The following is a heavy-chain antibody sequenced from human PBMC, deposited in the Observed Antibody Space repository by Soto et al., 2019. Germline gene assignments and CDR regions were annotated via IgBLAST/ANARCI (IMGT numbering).Heavy chain of an antibody. D-gene: IGHD6-19*01. CDR3: ARLPGAPPIAVAGTYYYYYYYMDV. V-gene: IGHV1-18*01. CDR2: ISAYNGNT. CDR1: GYTFTSYG. Sequence: ASVKVSCKASGYTFTSYGISWVRQAPGQGLEWMGWISAYNGNTNYAQKLQGRVTMTTDTSTSTAYMELRSLRSDDTAVYYCARLPGAPPIAVAGTYYYYYYYMDVWGKGTTVTVSS. J-gene: IGHJ6*03.